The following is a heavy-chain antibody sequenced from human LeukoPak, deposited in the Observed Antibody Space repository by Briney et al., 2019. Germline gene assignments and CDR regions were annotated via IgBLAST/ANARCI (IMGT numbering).Heavy chain of an antibody. D-gene: IGHD1-26*01. V-gene: IGHV4-61*01. J-gene: IGHJ3*02. CDR3: ARSVGAGACDI. CDR1: GGSVTSGSYY. Sequence: SETLSLTCTVSGGSVTSGSYYWTWIRQPPGKGLEWIGNIYYSGNTNYNPPLTSRVTISIDTSKKQFSLKLSSVTAADTAVYYCARSVGAGACDIWGQGIMVTVS. CDR2: IYYSGNT.